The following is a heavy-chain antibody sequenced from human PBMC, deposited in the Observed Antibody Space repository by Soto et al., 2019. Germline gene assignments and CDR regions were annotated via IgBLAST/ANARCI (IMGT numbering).Heavy chain of an antibody. CDR2: ISFNGKKT. D-gene: IGHD5-12*01. J-gene: IGHJ4*02. Sequence: QVQLVESGGGVVQPGPSLRLACAASGFTFSAYGMHWVRQAPGKGLEWVTFISFNGKKTDYADSVKGRFTVSRDNIKNTLYLQMNCLRAEDTAVYYRADIGGYDSAGGAYWGQGALVTVSS. CDR1: GFTFSAYG. V-gene: IGHV3-33*05. CDR3: ADIGGYDSAGGAY.